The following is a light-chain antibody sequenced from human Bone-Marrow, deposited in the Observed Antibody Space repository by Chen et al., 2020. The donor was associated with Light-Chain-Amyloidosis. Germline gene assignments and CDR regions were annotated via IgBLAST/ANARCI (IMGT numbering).Light chain of an antibody. J-gene: IGLJ3*02. Sequence: SYVLTQPSSVSVAPGQTATSDCGGNNIGSTSVHWYQQTPGQAPLLVVYDDSDRPSGIPGRFSGANSGNTATLTISRVEAGDEADYYCQVWDRSSDRPVFGGGTKLTVL. V-gene: IGLV3-21*02. CDR1: NIGSTS. CDR2: DDS. CDR3: QVWDRSSDRPV.